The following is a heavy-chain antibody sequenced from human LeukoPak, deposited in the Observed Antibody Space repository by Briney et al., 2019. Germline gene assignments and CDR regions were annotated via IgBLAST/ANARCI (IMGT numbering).Heavy chain of an antibody. Sequence: SETLSLTCTVSGGSISSYYWSWIRQPPGKGLEWIGYIYYSGSTNYNPSLKSRVTMSVDTSKNQFSLKLSSVTAADTAVYYCARGDCSSTSCYDYWGQGTLVTVSS. CDR2: IYYSGST. D-gene: IGHD2-2*01. CDR1: GGSISSYY. V-gene: IGHV4-59*01. CDR3: ARGDCSSTSCYDY. J-gene: IGHJ4*02.